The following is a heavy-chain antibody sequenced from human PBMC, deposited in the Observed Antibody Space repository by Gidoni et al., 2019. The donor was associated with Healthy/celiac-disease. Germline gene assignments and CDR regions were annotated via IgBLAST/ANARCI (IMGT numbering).Heavy chain of an antibody. V-gene: IGHV3-48*03. D-gene: IGHD6-19*01. CDR2: ISSSVSTI. CDR3: ARDPYSSGCHTFNY. CDR1: GVTSSSFE. Sequence: EVQRVESGGGLVQPGGSLRLSCAVSGVTSSSFEMNWVRQAPGKGLKWVSYISSSVSTIYYADSVKGRFTISRDNAKNSLYLQMNSLRAEDTAVYYCARDPYSSGCHTFNYWGQGTLVTVSS. J-gene: IGHJ4*02.